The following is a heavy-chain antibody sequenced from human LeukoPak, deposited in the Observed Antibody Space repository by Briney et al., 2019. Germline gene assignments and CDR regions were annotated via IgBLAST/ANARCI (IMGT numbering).Heavy chain of an antibody. V-gene: IGHV1-69*05. CDR2: IIPIFDTA. CDR3: ARDNYAGANWFDP. Sequence: ASVKVSCKASGGTFSSYGISWVRQAPGQGLEWMEGIIPIFDTANYAQKFQGRVTITTDESTSTAYMELSSLRSEDTAVYYCARDNYAGANWFDPWGQGTLVTVSS. CDR1: GGTFSSYG. J-gene: IGHJ5*02. D-gene: IGHD1-7*01.